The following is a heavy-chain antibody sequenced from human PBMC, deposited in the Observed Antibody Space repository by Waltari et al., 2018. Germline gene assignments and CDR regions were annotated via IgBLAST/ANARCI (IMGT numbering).Heavy chain of an antibody. J-gene: IGHJ4*02. V-gene: IGHV4-39*07. CDR1: GGSISSSSYY. Sequence: QLQLQESGPGLVKPSETLSLTCTVSGGSISSSSYYWGWIRQPPGKGLEWIGSIYYSGSTYYNPSLKSRVTISVDTSKNQFSLKLSSVTAADTAVYYCARDRSSSPDTGGNFDYWGQGTLVTVSS. CDR3: ARDRSSSPDTGGNFDY. D-gene: IGHD6-6*01. CDR2: IYYSGST.